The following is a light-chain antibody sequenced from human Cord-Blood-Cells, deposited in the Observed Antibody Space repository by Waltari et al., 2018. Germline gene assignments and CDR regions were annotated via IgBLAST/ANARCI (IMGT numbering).Light chain of an antibody. V-gene: IGLV3-27*01. J-gene: IGLJ3*02. Sequence: SYELTQPFSVSVSPGQTARITCSGDVLAKQYARWFQQKPGQAPVLVIYKDSERPSGIPEGFSGSSSGTTVTLTSSGAQVEDEADYYCYSAADNNRVFGGGTKLTVL. CDR1: VLAKQY. CDR2: KDS. CDR3: YSAADNNRV.